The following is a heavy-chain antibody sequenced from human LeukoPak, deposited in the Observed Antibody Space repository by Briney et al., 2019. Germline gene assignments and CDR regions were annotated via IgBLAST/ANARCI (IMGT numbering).Heavy chain of an antibody. V-gene: IGHV3-30*18. D-gene: IGHD5-18*01. J-gene: IGHJ4*02. Sequence: GGSLRLSCAASGFTFSSYGMHWVRQAPGKGLEWVAVIPYDGSNKYYADSVKGRFTISRDNSKNTLYLQMNSLRAEDTAVYYCAKEVPGRTSYGYVDYWGQGTLVTVSS. CDR3: AKEVPGRTSYGYVDY. CDR1: GFTFSSYG. CDR2: IPYDGSNK.